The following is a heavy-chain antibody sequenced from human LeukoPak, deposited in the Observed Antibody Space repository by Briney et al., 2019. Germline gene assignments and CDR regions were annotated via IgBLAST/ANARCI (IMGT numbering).Heavy chain of an antibody. V-gene: IGHV3-23*01. CDR1: GFSFSRFW. Sequence: PGGSLRLSCVASGFSFSRFWMSWARQAPGKGLEWVSGIGGSGDSTYYADSVKGRLTISRDNSKNTVCLQMNSLRAEDTAVYYCTKRYSSAYFDYWGQGTLVTVSS. J-gene: IGHJ4*02. CDR2: IGGSGDST. CDR3: TKRYSSAYFDY. D-gene: IGHD4-11*01.